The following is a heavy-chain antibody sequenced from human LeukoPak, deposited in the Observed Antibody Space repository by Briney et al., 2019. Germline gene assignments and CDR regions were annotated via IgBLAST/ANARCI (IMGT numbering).Heavy chain of an antibody. V-gene: IGHV3-66*01. D-gene: IGHD1-26*01. J-gene: IGHJ4*02. CDR2: IYDDSST. Sequence: GGSLRLSCAASGFTVSSKYMSWVRQAPGKGLEWVSVIYDDSSTFYAGSVKGRFSISSDNSKNTLYLQMNSLRAEDTGVYYCARVQDSGLFRWFWGQGTLVTVSS. CDR1: GFTVSSKY. CDR3: ARVQDSGLFRWF.